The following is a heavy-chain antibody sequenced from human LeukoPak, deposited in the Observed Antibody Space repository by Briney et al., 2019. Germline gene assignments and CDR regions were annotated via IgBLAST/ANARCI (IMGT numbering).Heavy chain of an antibody. Sequence: QTGGSLRLSCAASGFTFSSNWMHWVRQAPGKGLVWVSRINSDGSSTSYADSVKGRFTISRDNAKNTLYLQMNSLRAEDTAVYYCARANVGRYGDNPRYYYCGLDVWGQGTTVTVSS. J-gene: IGHJ6*02. CDR2: INSDGSST. V-gene: IGHV3-74*01. CDR1: GFTFSSNW. CDR3: ARANVGRYGDNPRYYYCGLDV. D-gene: IGHD4-23*01.